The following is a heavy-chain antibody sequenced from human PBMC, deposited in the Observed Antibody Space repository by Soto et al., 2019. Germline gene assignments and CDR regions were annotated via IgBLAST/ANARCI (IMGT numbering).Heavy chain of an antibody. J-gene: IGHJ4*02. CDR1: GFTFSSYS. CDR2: ISSSSSTI. V-gene: IGHV3-48*01. Sequence: EVQLVESGGGLVQPGGSLRLSCAASGFTFSSYSMNWVRQAPGKGLEWVSYISSSSSTIYYADSVKGRFTISRDNAKNSLYLQMNSLGAEDTAVYYCARDYGYSYGYDYFDYWGQGTLVTVSS. CDR3: ARDYGYSYGYDYFDY. D-gene: IGHD5-18*01.